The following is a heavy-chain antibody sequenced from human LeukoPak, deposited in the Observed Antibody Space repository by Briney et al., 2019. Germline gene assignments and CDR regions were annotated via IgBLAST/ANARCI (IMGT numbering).Heavy chain of an antibody. J-gene: IGHJ4*02. CDR1: GSTVSSNH. D-gene: IGHD3-10*01. CDR2: ITSSGRNI. Sequence: PGGSQRLSCAASGSTVSSNHMSWVRQAPGKGLEWVSYITSSGRNIYYADSVKGRFTISRDNAKNSLFLQMNSLRAEDTAVYYCARVPYYGSGYYFDYWGQGTLVTVSS. CDR3: ARVPYYGSGYYFDY. V-gene: IGHV3-48*03.